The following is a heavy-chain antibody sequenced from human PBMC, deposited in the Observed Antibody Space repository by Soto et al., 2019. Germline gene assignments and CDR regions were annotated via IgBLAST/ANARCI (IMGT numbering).Heavy chain of an antibody. CDR1: GFTFSNYE. V-gene: IGHV3-48*03. D-gene: IGHD1-26*01. Sequence: HPGGSLRLSCAASGFTFSNYEMNWVRQAPGKGLEWVSYISSTSSVKYYADSVKGRFTISRDNAKKSLYLQMKNLRPEDTAVYYCAGDQGGTYLTWVAPWGQGALVTVSS. J-gene: IGHJ5*02. CDR3: AGDQGGTYLTWVAP. CDR2: ISSTSSVK.